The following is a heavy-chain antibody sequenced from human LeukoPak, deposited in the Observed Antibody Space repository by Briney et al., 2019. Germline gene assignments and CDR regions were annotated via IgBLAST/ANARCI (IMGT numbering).Heavy chain of an antibody. CDR1: GFTFSNYW. J-gene: IGHJ4*02. D-gene: IGHD2-15*01. CDR3: ARDGGLHTNFDY. V-gene: IGHV3-7*01. Sequence: GSLRLSCAASGFTFSNYWMGWVRQAPGKGLEWVANTKPDGTAEYYADSVRGRFTTSRDNANNFLYLQMNSLRGEDTAVYYCARDGGLHTNFDYWGQGTLVTVSS. CDR2: TKPDGTAE.